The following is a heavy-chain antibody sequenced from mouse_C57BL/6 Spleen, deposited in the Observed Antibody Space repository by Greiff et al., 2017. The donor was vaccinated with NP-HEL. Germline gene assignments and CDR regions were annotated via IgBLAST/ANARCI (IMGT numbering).Heavy chain of an antibody. J-gene: IGHJ3*01. D-gene: IGHD2-1*01. CDR2: ISDGGSYT. CDR1: GFTFSSYA. Sequence: DVLLVESGGGLVKPGGSLKLSCAASGFTFSSYAMSWVRQTPEKRLEWVATISDGGSYTYYPDNVKGRFTISRDNAKNNPYLQMSHLKSEDTAMYYCARDCNYEGFAYWGQGTLVTVSA. V-gene: IGHV5-4*01. CDR3: ARDCNYEGFAY.